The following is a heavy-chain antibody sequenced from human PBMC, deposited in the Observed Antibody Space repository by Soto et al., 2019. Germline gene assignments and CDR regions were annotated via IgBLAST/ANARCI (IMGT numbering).Heavy chain of an antibody. CDR1: GGTFSSYA. Sequence: ASVKVSCKASGGTFSSYAISWVRQAPGQGLEWMGGIIPIFGTANYAQKFQGRVTITADESTSTAYMELSSLRSEDTAVYYCARPGDGYNHNWFDPWGKGNLFTVSS. CDR2: IIPIFGTA. V-gene: IGHV1-69*13. CDR3: ARPGDGYNHNWFDP. J-gene: IGHJ5*02. D-gene: IGHD5-12*01.